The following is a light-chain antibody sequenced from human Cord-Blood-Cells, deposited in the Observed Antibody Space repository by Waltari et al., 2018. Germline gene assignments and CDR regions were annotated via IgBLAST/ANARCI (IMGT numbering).Light chain of an antibody. CDR1: SSDVGGYNL. CDR3: CSYAGSSTNYV. CDR2: EGS. Sequence: QSALTQPASVSGSPGQSITLPCTGTSSDVGGYNLVSWYQQHPGKAPKLMIYEGSKRPSGVSNRFSGSKSGNTASLTISGLQAEDEADYYCCSYAGSSTNYVFGTGTKVTVL. V-gene: IGLV2-23*01. J-gene: IGLJ1*01.